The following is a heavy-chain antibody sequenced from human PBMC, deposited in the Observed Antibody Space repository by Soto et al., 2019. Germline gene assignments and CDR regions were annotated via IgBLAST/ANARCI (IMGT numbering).Heavy chain of an antibody. CDR2: INPNSGGT. CDR1: GYTFTGYY. V-gene: IGHV1-2*02. Sequence: QVQLVQSGAEVKKPGASVKVSCKASGYTFTGYYMYWVRQAPGQGLEWMGWINPNSGGTNYAQKFQGRVTMTRDTSISTAYMELSRLRSDDTAVYYCARDRSPRSGWSGDIDYWGQGTLVTVSS. D-gene: IGHD6-19*01. CDR3: ARDRSPRSGWSGDIDY. J-gene: IGHJ4*02.